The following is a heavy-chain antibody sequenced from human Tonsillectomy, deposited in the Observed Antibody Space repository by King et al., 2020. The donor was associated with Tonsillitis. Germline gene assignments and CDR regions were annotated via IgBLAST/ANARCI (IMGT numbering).Heavy chain of an antibody. J-gene: IGHJ4*02. CDR3: AREMQGQPHCDS. Sequence: MQLQESGPGLVKPSETLSLSCTVSGDSITSNYWSWIRQPPGKGLEWIGYIYYTRSTNYNPSLKSRVTISVDTSKNQISLKLSSVTAADTAVYYCAREMQGQPHCDSWGQGTLVTVSS. D-gene: IGHD2-2*01. CDR1: GDSITSNY. CDR2: IYYTRST. V-gene: IGHV4-59*01.